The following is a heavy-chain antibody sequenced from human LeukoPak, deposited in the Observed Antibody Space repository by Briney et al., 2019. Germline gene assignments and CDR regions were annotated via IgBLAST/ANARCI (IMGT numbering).Heavy chain of an antibody. CDR1: GGSISSSTW. J-gene: IGHJ4*02. V-gene: IGHV4-4*02. CDR2: IFHSGST. D-gene: IGHD3-9*01. Sequence: SETLSLTCAVSGGSISSSTWWSWVRLPPGKGLEWIGEIFHSGSTNFNPSLKSRLTMSVDESKHEFSLKLTSVTAADTAVYYCAIGGLVSRYLDHWGQGTLVTVSS. CDR3: AIGGLVSRYLDH.